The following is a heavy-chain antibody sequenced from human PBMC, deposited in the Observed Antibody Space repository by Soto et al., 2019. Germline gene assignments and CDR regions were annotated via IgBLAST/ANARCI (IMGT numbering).Heavy chain of an antibody. D-gene: IGHD3-10*01. CDR3: ARDREVRGMDV. CDR2: IYYSGST. Sequence: QVQLQESGPGLVKPSQTLSLTCTVSGGSISSGGYYWSWIRHHPGKGLEWIGYIYYSGSTYYNPSLKSRVTLSVDTSKNQFSLKLSSVTAADTAVYYCARDREVRGMDVWGQGTTVTVSS. J-gene: IGHJ6*02. V-gene: IGHV4-31*03. CDR1: GGSISSGGYY.